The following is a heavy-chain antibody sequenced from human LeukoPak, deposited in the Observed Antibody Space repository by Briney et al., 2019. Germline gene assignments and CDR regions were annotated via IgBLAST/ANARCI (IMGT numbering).Heavy chain of an antibody. J-gene: IGHJ4*02. D-gene: IGHD6-6*01. CDR1: GVTFSSYW. CDR3: ATEYSSAGG. CDR2: IKQDGSAK. Sequence: HPGGSLRLSCADSGVTFSSYWMSWVRQAPGKGLEWVANIKQDGSAKYYVDSVKGRFTISRDNAKNSLYLQMNSLRAEDTAVYYCATEYSSAGGWGQGTLVTVSS. V-gene: IGHV3-7*05.